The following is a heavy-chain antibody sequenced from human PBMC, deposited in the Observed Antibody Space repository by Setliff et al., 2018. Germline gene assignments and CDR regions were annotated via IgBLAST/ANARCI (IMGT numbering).Heavy chain of an antibody. CDR1: GGSISSGDYY. D-gene: IGHD3-10*01. V-gene: IGHV4-30-4*08. CDR2: IYYSGST. CDR3: ARGGGYGSGGSFHNAPFDY. Sequence: TLSLTCTVSGGSISSGDYYWSWIRQPPGKGLEWIGYIYYSGSTYYNPSLKSLVTISVDTSKNQFSLKLRSLTAADTALYYCARGGGYGSGGSFHNAPFDYWGQGMLVTVSS. J-gene: IGHJ4*02.